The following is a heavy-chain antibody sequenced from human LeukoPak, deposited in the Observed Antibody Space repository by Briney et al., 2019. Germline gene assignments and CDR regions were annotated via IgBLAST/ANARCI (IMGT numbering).Heavy chain of an antibody. V-gene: IGHV3-53*01. J-gene: IGHJ4*02. CDR3: ARYYYDSSGYPYYFDY. D-gene: IGHD3-22*01. CDR1: GFIVSSNY. Sequence: GGSLRLSCAASGFIVSSNYMSWVRQAPGKGLEWVSGIYSGGSTYYADSVKGRFTISSDNSKNTLYLQMNSLRAEDTAVYYCARYYYDSSGYPYYFDYWGQGTLVTVSS. CDR2: IYSGGST.